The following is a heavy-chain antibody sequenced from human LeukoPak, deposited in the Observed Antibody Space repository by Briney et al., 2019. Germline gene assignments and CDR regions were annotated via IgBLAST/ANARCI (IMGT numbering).Heavy chain of an antibody. CDR1: GFTFSSYW. V-gene: IGHV3-74*01. D-gene: IGHD3-10*01. Sequence: GGSLRLSCAASGFTFSSYWMHWVRQAPGKGLVWVSRIHSDGRSTDYADSVKGRFTISRDNAKNTLNLQMNSLRADDMAIYYCAKASDSGGVFDYWGQGTLVTVSS. CDR3: AKASDSGGVFDY. CDR2: IHSDGRST. J-gene: IGHJ4*02.